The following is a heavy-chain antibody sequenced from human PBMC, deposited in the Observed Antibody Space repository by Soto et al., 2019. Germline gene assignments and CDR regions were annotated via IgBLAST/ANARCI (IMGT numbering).Heavy chain of an antibody. D-gene: IGHD6-6*01. CDR2: IYPGDSDT. CDR3: AKGGGYSSSPPYYYYYGMDV. J-gene: IGHJ6*02. CDR1: GYSFTSYW. V-gene: IGHV5-51*01. Sequence: GESLKISCKGSGYSFTSYWIGWVRQMPGKGLEWMGIIYPGDSDTRYSPSFQGQVTISADKSISTAYLQMNSLRAEDTAGYYCAKGGGYSSSPPYYYYYGMDVWGQGTTVTVSS.